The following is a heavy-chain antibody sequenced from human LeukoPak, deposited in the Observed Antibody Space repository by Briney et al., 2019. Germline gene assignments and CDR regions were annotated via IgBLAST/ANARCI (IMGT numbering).Heavy chain of an antibody. D-gene: IGHD3-22*01. CDR2: ISSSSSYI. Sequence: KTGGSLRLSCAASGFTFSSYSMNWVRQAPGKGLEWVSSISSSSSYIYYADSVKGRFTISRDNAKNSLYLQMNSLRAEDTAVYYCARGLGYYDSSAPGDYWGQGTLVTVSS. V-gene: IGHV3-21*01. CDR3: ARGLGYYDSSAPGDY. CDR1: GFTFSSYS. J-gene: IGHJ4*02.